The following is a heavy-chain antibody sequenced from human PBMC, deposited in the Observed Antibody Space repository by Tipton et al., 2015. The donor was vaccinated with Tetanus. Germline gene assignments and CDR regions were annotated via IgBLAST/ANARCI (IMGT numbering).Heavy chain of an antibody. CDR3: ARDRGDYIYYGMDV. V-gene: IGHV1-2*02. Sequence: QLVQSGAELKKPGASLKVSCKASGYTFTGYYMYWVRQAPGQGLEWVGWIDPNSGGTIYAQNFQSRVTMTRDTSISTVYMELSRLRSDDTAVYYCARDRGDYIYYGMDVWGPGTTVTVSS. J-gene: IGHJ6*02. CDR2: IDPNSGGT. CDR1: GYTFTGYY.